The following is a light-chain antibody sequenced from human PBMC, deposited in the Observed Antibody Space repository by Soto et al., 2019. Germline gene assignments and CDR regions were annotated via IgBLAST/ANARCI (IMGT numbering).Light chain of an antibody. Sequence: QSVLTQPPSVSGSPGQSVTISCTGTSSDVGSYNRVSWYQQPPGTAPRVMIYDVTNRPSGVPDRFSGSKSGNTASLTISGLQAEDEADYYCSSYTSSNTLVFGGGTKVTVL. CDR3: SSYTSSNTLV. V-gene: IGLV2-18*02. J-gene: IGLJ3*02. CDR1: SSDVGSYNR. CDR2: DVT.